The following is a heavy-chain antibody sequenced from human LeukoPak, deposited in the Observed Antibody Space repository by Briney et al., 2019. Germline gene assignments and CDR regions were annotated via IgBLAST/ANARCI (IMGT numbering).Heavy chain of an antibody. CDR1: GGSISSSSYY. CDR2: IYYSGST. CDR3: ALRGSGWKYYYYYMDV. V-gene: IGHV4-39*01. J-gene: IGHJ6*03. Sequence: SETLSLTCTVSGGSISSSSYYWGWIRQPPGKGLEWIGSIYYSGSTYYNPSLKSRVTISVDTSKNQFSLKLSFVTAADTAVYYCALRGSGWKYYYYYMDVWGKGTTVTVSS. D-gene: IGHD6-19*01.